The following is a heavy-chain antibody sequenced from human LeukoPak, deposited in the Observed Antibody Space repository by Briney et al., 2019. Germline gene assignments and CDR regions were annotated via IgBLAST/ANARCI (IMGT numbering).Heavy chain of an antibody. CDR2: ICPGDSDT. D-gene: IGHD5-12*01. Sequence: GESLKISCKGSGYNFTSYWIGWVRQMPGKGLEWMGIICPGDSDTRYSPSFQGQVTISADKSSSTAYLQWSSLKASDTAMYYCARRDLGGYDFSYFDYWGQGTLVTVSS. J-gene: IGHJ4*02. V-gene: IGHV5-51*01. CDR1: GYNFTSYW. CDR3: ARRDLGGYDFSYFDY.